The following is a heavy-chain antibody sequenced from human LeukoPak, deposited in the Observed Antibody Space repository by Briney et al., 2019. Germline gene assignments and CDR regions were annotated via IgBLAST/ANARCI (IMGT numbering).Heavy chain of an antibody. CDR2: IFPDDSDT. V-gene: IGHV5-51*01. Sequence: GESLKISCKGFGYSFTSYWIGWVRQMPGTGLEWMGIIFPDDSDTRYRPSFQGQVTISLDKSINTAYLQWSSLKASDSAMYYCARSEGYYTTTGSFFFDYWGQGTLVTVSS. CDR1: GYSFTSYW. CDR3: ARSEGYYTTTGSFFFDY. D-gene: IGHD2-2*01. J-gene: IGHJ4*02.